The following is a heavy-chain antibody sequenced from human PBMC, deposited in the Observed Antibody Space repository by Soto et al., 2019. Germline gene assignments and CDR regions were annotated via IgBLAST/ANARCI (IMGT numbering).Heavy chain of an antibody. CDR2: IYYSGST. CDR3: ARVVVAAQGGWFDP. CDR1: GGSISSSSYY. D-gene: IGHD2-15*01. V-gene: IGHV4-39*07. Sequence: SETLSLTCTVSGGSISSSSYYWGWIRQPPGKGLEWIGSIYYSGSTYYNPSLKSRVTISVDRSKNQFSLKLTSVTAADTAVYYCARVVVAAQGGWFDPWGQGTLVTSPQ. J-gene: IGHJ5*02.